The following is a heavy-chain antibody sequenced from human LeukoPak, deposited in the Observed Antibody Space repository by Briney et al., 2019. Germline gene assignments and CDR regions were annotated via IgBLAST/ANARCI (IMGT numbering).Heavy chain of an antibody. CDR1: GFTFSSYA. V-gene: IGHV3-23*01. CDR3: AKDRHAPGRYCSSTSCFPFDS. D-gene: IGHD2-2*01. J-gene: IGHJ5*01. Sequence: GGSLRLSCVVSGFTFSSYAMSWVRQAPGKGLEWVSGISGSGGSTYFADSVKGRFTISRDNTKNTLYLHMNSLRAEDTAVYYCAKDRHAPGRYCSSTSCFPFDSWGQGTLVTVSS. CDR2: ISGSGGST.